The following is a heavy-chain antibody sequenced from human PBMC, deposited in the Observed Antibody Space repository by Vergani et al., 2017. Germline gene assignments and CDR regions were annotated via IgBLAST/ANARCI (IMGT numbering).Heavy chain of an antibody. CDR1: GFTFSSYA. V-gene: IGHV3-21*04. J-gene: IGHJ5*02. Sequence: EVQLLESGGGLVQPGGSLRLSCAASGFTFSSYAMNWVRQAPGKGLEWVSSISSSSSYIYYADSVKGRFTISRDNSKNTLYLQMNSLRAEDTAVYYCARGLRYFDWLAFDPWGQGTLVTVSS. CDR2: ISSSSSYI. CDR3: ARGLRYFDWLAFDP. D-gene: IGHD3-9*01.